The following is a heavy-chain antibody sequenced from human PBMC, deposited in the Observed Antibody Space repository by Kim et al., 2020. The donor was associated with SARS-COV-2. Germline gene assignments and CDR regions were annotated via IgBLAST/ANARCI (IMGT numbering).Heavy chain of an antibody. CDR2: IIPIFGTA. Sequence: SVKVSCKASGGTFSSYAISWVRQAPGQGLEWMGGIIPIFGTANYAQKFQGRVTITADESTSTAYMELSSLRSEDTAVYYCARGAYYDYIWGSYRYPTIPHYFDYWGQGTLVTVSS. V-gene: IGHV1-69*13. J-gene: IGHJ4*02. D-gene: IGHD3-16*02. CDR1: GGTFSSYA. CDR3: ARGAYYDYIWGSYRYPTIPHYFDY.